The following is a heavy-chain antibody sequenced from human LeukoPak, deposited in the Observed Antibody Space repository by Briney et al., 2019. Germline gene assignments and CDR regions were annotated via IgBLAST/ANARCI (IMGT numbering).Heavy chain of an antibody. V-gene: IGHV3-33*01. J-gene: IGHJ6*02. D-gene: IGHD1-7*01. CDR1: GFTFSSHG. CDR2: RWYEGSNK. Sequence: GGSLRLCCGASGFTFSSHGMHWGRQAPGKGLERVAARWYEGSNKYYAHYVKGRFTISRDNSTNTLYLQLNSLRAEDTAVYYCARDKITGTTGGYYYGMDVWGQGTTVTVSS. CDR3: ARDKITGTTGGYYYGMDV.